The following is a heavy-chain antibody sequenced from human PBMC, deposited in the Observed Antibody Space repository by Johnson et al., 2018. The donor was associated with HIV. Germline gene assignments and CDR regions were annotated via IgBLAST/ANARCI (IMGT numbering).Heavy chain of an antibody. Sequence: VQLVESGGGLVKPGGSLRLSCAASGLTFSDYDMSWIRQAPGQGLEWVSYISSSGSTIYYADSVEGRFTISRDNAKNSLYLQMNSLRAEDTAVYYCARNGLIPAAKGVAFDIWGQGTTVTVSS. CDR3: ARNGLIPAAKGVAFDI. D-gene: IGHD2-2*01. CDR1: GLTFSDYD. V-gene: IGHV3-11*04. CDR2: ISSSGSTI. J-gene: IGHJ3*02.